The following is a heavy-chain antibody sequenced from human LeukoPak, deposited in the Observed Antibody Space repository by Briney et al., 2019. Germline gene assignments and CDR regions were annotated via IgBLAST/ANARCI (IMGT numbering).Heavy chain of an antibody. J-gene: IGHJ4*02. CDR2: LNDDGSTT. Sequence: GGSLRLSCAASGSTFSRSWMHWVRQSPGKCLVWVSRLNDDGSTTTYADSVKGRFTISRDNAKNTLYLQMNSLRAEDTAVYYCARALGSPLNFWGQGTPVTVSS. CDR3: ARALGSPLNF. D-gene: IGHD1-26*01. V-gene: IGHV3-74*01. CDR1: GSTFSRSW.